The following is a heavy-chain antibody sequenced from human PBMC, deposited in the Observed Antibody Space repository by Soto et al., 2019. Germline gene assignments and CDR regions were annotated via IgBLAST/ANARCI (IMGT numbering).Heavy chain of an antibody. J-gene: IGHJ4*02. D-gene: IGHD3-3*01. CDR2: ISWNSGNI. CDR1: GFTVDDYA. V-gene: IGHV3-9*01. Sequence: EVHLVESGGGLVQPGRSLRLSCTASGFTVDDYAMHWVRQVPGKGLEWVSSISWNSGNIVYAVSVKGRFTISRDSANNSLYLQMSSLRTEDTALYYCAKGAVTSIFGYFDYWGQGTLVTVSS. CDR3: AKGAVTSIFGYFDY.